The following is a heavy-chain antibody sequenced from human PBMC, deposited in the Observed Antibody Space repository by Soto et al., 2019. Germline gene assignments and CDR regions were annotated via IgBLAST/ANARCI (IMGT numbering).Heavy chain of an antibody. Sequence: SSETLSLTCIVSGDSISSSSYYWGWIRQPPGKGLEWIGSIYYSGRTYYNPSFKSRVTISIDTSKNQFSLKLSSVTATDTAVYYCARQRTTVVTQAYFDHWGQGALVTSPQ. CDR2: IYYSGRT. J-gene: IGHJ4*02. CDR1: GDSISSSSYY. D-gene: IGHD2-21*02. V-gene: IGHV4-39*01. CDR3: ARQRTTVVTQAYFDH.